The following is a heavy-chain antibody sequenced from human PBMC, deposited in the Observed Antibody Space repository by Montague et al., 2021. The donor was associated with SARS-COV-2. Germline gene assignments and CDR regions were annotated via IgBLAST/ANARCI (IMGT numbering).Heavy chain of an antibody. CDR2: IYCTGST. J-gene: IGHJ6*02. CDR3: ARGHYYGGKDYYYGVDV. D-gene: IGHD3-10*01. Sequence: SETLSLTCTVSGGSISSYYWTWIRQPPGKGLEWIGYIYCTGSTNYNPSLESRVTISLDTSKNQFSLKLSSVTAADTAVYYCARGHYYGGKDYYYGVDVWGQGTTVTVSS. V-gene: IGHV4-59*13. CDR1: GGSISSYY.